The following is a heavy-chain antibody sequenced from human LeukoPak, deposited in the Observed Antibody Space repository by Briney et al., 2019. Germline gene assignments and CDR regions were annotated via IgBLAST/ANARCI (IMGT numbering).Heavy chain of an antibody. CDR2: IKPDGRQK. CDR3: VKERGTAGECAFDI. V-gene: IGHV3-7*03. Sequence: PGGSLRLSCAASGFTFSANWISWVRRAPGKGLEWVANIKPDGRQKYYVDSVNGRFTISRDNAKNSLYLQMNSLRAEDTAVYYCVKERGTAGECAFDIWGQGTLVTVS. D-gene: IGHD3-10*01. J-gene: IGHJ3*02. CDR1: GFTFSANW.